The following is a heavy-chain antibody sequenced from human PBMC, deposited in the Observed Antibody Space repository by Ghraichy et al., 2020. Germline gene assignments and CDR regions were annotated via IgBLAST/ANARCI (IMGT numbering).Heavy chain of an antibody. D-gene: IGHD1-26*01. CDR1: GFTFSTYA. Sequence: ETLSLTCSASGFTFSTYAMYWVRQAPGKRLEYVASITTHGRNTYHADSVKDRFSISRDNSENKLYLQMSRLRPEDTAVDSCVRGFIGSYPPPDVFDIWGQGTRVTGSS. J-gene: IGHJ3*02. CDR2: ITTHGRNT. CDR3: VRGFIGSYPPPDVFDI. V-gene: IGHV3-64D*06.